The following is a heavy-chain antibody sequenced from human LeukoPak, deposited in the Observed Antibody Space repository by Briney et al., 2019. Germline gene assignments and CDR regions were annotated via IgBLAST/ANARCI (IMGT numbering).Heavy chain of an antibody. Sequence: PGGSLRLSCAASGFTFSSYSMNWVRQAPGKGLEWVSSINILSNYIYYADSVKGRFTISRDNAKNPLYLQMNSLRAEDTAVYYCAKEDYGGNSKTFDIWGQGTMVTVSS. D-gene: IGHD4-23*01. CDR2: INILSNYI. V-gene: IGHV3-21*04. CDR3: AKEDYGGNSKTFDI. CDR1: GFTFSSYS. J-gene: IGHJ3*02.